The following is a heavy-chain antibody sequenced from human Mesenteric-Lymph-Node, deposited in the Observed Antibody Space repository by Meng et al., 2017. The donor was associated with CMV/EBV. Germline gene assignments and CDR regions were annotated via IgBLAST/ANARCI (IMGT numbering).Heavy chain of an antibody. CDR1: GGSIIGYF. Sequence: GSLRLSCGVYGGSIIGYFWSWIRQSPGKGLEWIGEISHAGTTNYNPSLKSRVTLSLDMSKNQFSLNLSSVTAADTAVYYCARAWGTLYYYYGMDVWGQGTTVTVSS. D-gene: IGHD7-27*01. CDR3: ARAWGTLYYYYGMDV. CDR2: ISHAGTT. J-gene: IGHJ6*02. V-gene: IGHV4-34*01.